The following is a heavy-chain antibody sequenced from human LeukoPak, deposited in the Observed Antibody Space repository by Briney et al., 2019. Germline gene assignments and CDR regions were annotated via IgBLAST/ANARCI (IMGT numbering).Heavy chain of an antibody. J-gene: IGHJ3*02. D-gene: IGHD6-13*01. CDR3: ASTLYSSTRVDAFDI. CDR2: INHSGST. V-gene: IGHV4-34*01. CDR1: GGSISSGGYS. Sequence: SETLSLTCAVSGGSISSGGYSWSWIRQPPGKGLEWIGEINHSGSTNYNPSLKSRVTISVDTSKNQFSLKLSSVTAADTAVYYCASTLYSSTRVDAFDIWGQGTMVTVSS.